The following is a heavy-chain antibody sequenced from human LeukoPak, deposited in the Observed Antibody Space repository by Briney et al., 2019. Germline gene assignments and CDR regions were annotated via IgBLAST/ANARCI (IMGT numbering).Heavy chain of an antibody. CDR2: IYHSGST. D-gene: IGHD5-24*01. J-gene: IGHJ6*02. Sequence: PSGTLSLTCAVSGGSISSSNWWSWVRQPPGKGLEWIGEIYHSGSTNYNPSLKSRVTISVDKSKNQFSLKLSSVTAADTAVYYCARGDGYNLVYYYYGLDVWGQGTTVTVSS. V-gene: IGHV4-4*02. CDR1: GGSISSSNW. CDR3: ARGDGYNLVYYYYGLDV.